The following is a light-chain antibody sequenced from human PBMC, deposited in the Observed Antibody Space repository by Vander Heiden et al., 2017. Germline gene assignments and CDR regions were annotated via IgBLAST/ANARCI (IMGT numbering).Light chain of an antibody. CDR3: MIWHSSAVI. CDR1: SGMNVGTYR. V-gene: IGLV5-45*03. Sequence: QAVLTQPSSLSASPGASASPTCTLRSGMNVGTYRIYWYQQKPGSPPQYLLRYKSDSDKQQGSGVPSRFSGSKDASANAGILLISGLQSEDEADYYCMIWHSSAVIFGGGTKLTVL. J-gene: IGLJ2*01. CDR2: YKSDSDK.